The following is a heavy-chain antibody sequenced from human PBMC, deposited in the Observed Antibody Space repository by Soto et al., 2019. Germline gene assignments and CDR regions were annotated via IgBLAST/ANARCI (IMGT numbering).Heavy chain of an antibody. V-gene: IGHV3-30*18. CDR3: AKEGVAVAGFDY. Sequence: QVQLVESGGGVVQPGRSLRLSCAASGFTFSSYGMHWVRQAPGKGLEWVAVISYDGSNKYYADSVKGRFTISRDNSKNTLYLQMNSLRAEDTAVYYCAKEGVAVAGFDYWGQGTLVTVSS. CDR2: ISYDGSNK. J-gene: IGHJ4*02. D-gene: IGHD6-19*01. CDR1: GFTFSSYG.